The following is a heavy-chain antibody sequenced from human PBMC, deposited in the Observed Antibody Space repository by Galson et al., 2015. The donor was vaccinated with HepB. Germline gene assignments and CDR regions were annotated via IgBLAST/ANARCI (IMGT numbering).Heavy chain of an antibody. J-gene: IGHJ4*02. D-gene: IGHD2/OR15-2a*01. CDR3: SRDTFGNFDH. CDR2: INEYGTVT. CDR1: GFPVSNYW. Sequence: SLRLSCAASGFPVSNYWMHWVRQAPGKGLVWVSRINEYGTVTTYADSVKGRFIISRDSAKNTLYLQMNSLRAEDTAVYYCSRDTFGNFDHWGQGTLVTVSS. V-gene: IGHV3-74*03.